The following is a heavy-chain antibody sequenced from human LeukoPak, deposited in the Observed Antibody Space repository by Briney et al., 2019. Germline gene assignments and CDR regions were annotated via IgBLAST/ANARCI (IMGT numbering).Heavy chain of an antibody. CDR3: ARCDATGFDP. Sequence: GGSLRLSCAASGFTFSTYDMHWVRQAAGKGLEWVSGIASAGDTYYSGSVKGRFTISRENAKNSSYLQMNSLRAGDTAVYYCARCDATGFDPWGQGTLVTVSS. CDR1: GFTFSTYD. V-gene: IGHV3-13*01. CDR2: IASAGDT. D-gene: IGHD2-15*01. J-gene: IGHJ5*02.